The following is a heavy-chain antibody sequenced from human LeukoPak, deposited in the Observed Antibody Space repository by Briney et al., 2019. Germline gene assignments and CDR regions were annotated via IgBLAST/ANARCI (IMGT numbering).Heavy chain of an antibody. CDR2: INHSGST. J-gene: IGHJ2*01. CDR3: ARDRDCSSTSCYAPGGRNWYFDL. CDR1: GGSFSGYY. D-gene: IGHD2-2*01. V-gene: IGHV4-34*01. Sequence: PETLSLTCAVYGGSFSGYYWSWIRQPPGTGLEWIGEINHSGSTNYNPSLKSRVTISVDTSKNQFSLRLSSVTAADTAVYYCARDRDCSSTSCYAPGGRNWYFDLWGRGTLVTVSS.